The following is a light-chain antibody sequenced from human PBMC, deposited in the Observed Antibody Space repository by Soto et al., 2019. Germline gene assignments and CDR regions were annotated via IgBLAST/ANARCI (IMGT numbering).Light chain of an antibody. CDR3: QQYHNWPLT. CDR2: GAS. Sequence: IVMTQSPATLSVSPWERATLSCRASQSVSSNLAWYQQKPGQAPRLLIYGASSRATGIPDRFSGGESGTDFTLTISRLEPEDFAVYYCQQYHNWPLTFGQGTRLDIK. J-gene: IGKJ5*01. CDR1: QSVSSN. V-gene: IGKV3D-15*01.